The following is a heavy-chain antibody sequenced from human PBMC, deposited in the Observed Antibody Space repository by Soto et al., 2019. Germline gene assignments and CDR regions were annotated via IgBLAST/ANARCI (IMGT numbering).Heavy chain of an antibody. CDR1: GYTFTSYD. CDR2: LNSNSGST. J-gene: IGHJ4*02. Sequence: QVQLVQSGAEVKKPGASVKVSCKASGYTFTSYDINWVRQATGQGVEGMGWLNSNSGSTGFAQKFEGRVTMTRNTSRTADYMELSSLTYEDTAEYYCARENTGDYDYWGQGSLVTVSS. D-gene: IGHD2-8*02. CDR3: ARENTGDYDY. V-gene: IGHV1-8*01.